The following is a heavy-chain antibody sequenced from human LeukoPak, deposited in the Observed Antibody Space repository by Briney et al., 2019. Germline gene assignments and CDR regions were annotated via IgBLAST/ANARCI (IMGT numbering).Heavy chain of an antibody. J-gene: IGHJ4*02. CDR3: ARGNIYGDYPSEFDY. D-gene: IGHD4-17*01. V-gene: IGHV3-21*01. CDR1: GFTFSSYS. Sequence: GGSLRLSCAASGFTFSSYSVNWVRQAPGKGLEWVSSISSSSSYIYYADSVKGRFTISRDNAKNSLYLQMNSLRAEDTAVYYCARGNIYGDYPSEFDYWGQGTLVTVSS. CDR2: ISSSSSYI.